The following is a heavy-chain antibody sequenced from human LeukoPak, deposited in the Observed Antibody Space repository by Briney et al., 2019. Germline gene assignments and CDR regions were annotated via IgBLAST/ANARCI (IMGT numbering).Heavy chain of an antibody. V-gene: IGHV4-30-4*01. CDR3: ARLGRMYSSSLDY. CDR1: GGSISSGDCY. CDR2: IYYSGST. J-gene: IGHJ4*02. Sequence: SETLSLTCTVSGGSISSGDCYWSWIRQPPGKGLEWIGYIYYSGSTYYNPSLKSRVTISVDTSKNQFSLKLSSVTAADTAVYYCARLGRMYSSSLDYWGQGTLVTVSS. D-gene: IGHD6-13*01.